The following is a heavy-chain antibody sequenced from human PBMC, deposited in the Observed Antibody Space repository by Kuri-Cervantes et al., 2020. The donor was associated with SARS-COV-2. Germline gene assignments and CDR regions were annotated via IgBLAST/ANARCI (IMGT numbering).Heavy chain of an antibody. D-gene: IGHD3-3*01. V-gene: IGHV3-30*02. CDR2: IRYDGSNK. J-gene: IGHJ4*02. CDR1: GFTFSSYG. Sequence: GGSLRLSCAASGFTFSSYGMHRVRQAPGKGLEWVAFIRYDGSNKYYADSVKGRFTISRDNSKNTLYLQMNSLRAEDTAVYYCVTWYDFWSGYSRGRFDYWGQGTLVTVSS. CDR3: VTWYDFWSGYSRGRFDY.